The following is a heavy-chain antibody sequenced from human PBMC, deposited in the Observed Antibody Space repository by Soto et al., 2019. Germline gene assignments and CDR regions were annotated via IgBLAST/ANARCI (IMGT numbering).Heavy chain of an antibody. Sequence: GGSLRLSCAASGFTFSSYAMSWVRQAPGKGLEWVSAISGSGGSTYYADSVKGRFTIYRDNSKNTLYLQMNSLRAEDTAVYYCAKASGSGWDVFDYWGQGTLVTVSS. CDR1: GFTFSSYA. D-gene: IGHD6-19*01. J-gene: IGHJ4*02. CDR2: ISGSGGST. V-gene: IGHV3-23*01. CDR3: AKASGSGWDVFDY.